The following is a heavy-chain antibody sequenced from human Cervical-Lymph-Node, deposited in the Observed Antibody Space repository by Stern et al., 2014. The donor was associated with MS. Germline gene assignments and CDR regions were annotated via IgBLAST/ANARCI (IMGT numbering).Heavy chain of an antibody. D-gene: IGHD3-9*01. CDR1: GYTFTSYY. CDR2: INPSGGST. J-gene: IGHJ6*02. V-gene: IGHV1-46*01. Sequence: VQLVESGAEVKKPGASVKVSCTASGYTFTSYYMHWVRQPPGQGLEWMGIINPSGGSTSDAQKFQGRVTMTRDTSTSTVYMELSSLRSEDTAVYYCARDYDILTGYNEVDYGMDVWGQGTTVTVSS. CDR3: ARDYDILTGYNEVDYGMDV.